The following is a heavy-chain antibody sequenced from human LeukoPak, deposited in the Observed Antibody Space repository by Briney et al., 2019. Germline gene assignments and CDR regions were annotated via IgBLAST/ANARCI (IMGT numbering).Heavy chain of an antibody. CDR2: ISYDGSNQ. Sequence: GGSLRLSCAASGFTFSSYGMHWVRQAPGKGLEWVAVISYDGSNQYYADSVKGRFTISRDNAKNSLYLQMNSLRAEDTALYYCARVPTTNYYDSSGPDPYYFDYWGQGTLVTVSS. CDR1: GFTFSSYG. D-gene: IGHD3-22*01. V-gene: IGHV3-30*03. J-gene: IGHJ4*02. CDR3: ARVPTTNYYDSSGPDPYYFDY.